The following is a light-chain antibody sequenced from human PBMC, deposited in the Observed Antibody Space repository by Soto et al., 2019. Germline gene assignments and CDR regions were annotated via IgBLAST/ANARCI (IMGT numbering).Light chain of an antibody. CDR1: QSISSY. CDR3: QQSYSTPLT. CDR2: AAS. Sequence: DIQMTQSPSSLSASVGDRVAIACVASQSISSYLNWYQQKPGKAPKLLIYAASSLQSGVPSRFSGSGSGTDFTLTISSLQPEDFATYYCQQSYSTPLTFGGGTK. J-gene: IGKJ4*01. V-gene: IGKV1-39*01.